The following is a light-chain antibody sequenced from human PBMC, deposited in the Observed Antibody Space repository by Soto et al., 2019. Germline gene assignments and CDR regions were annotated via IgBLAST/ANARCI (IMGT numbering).Light chain of an antibody. CDR2: DAS. CDR3: QQYGSYWT. J-gene: IGKJ1*01. CDR1: QSINRW. Sequence: IQMTQSPSTLSASIGDTVTITCRASQSINRWLAWYQQQPGEAPKLLIYDASSLESGVPSRFSGTGSGTEFTLIISSLQPDDFATYYCQQYGSYWTFGQGTKVEIK. V-gene: IGKV1-5*01.